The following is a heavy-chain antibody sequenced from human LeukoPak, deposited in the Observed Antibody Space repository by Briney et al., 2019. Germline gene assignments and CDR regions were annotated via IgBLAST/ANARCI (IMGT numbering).Heavy chain of an antibody. CDR1: GYTFTSYD. CDR3: ARARYSSSSFSNLFDY. J-gene: IGHJ4*02. D-gene: IGHD6-6*01. Sequence: ASVKVSCKASGYTFTSYDINWVRQATGQGLEWMGWMNPNSGNTNYAQKLQGRVTMTTDTSTSTAYMELRSLRSDDTAVYYCARARYSSSSFSNLFDYWGQGTLVTVSS. CDR2: MNPNSGNT. V-gene: IGHV1-18*01.